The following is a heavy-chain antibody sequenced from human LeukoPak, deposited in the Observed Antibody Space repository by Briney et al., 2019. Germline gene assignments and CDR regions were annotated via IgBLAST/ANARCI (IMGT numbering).Heavy chain of an antibody. D-gene: IGHD5-12*01. Sequence: KPSETLSLTCTVSGGSIGSYYWSWIRQPPGKGLEWIGHIYYSGSTNYKPSLKSRVTISVDTSKNQFSLQLNSVTPEDTAVYYCARDVVGMGGYGAYVGLPLDYWDQGTLVTVSS. CDR1: GGSIGSYY. J-gene: IGHJ4*02. CDR2: IYYSGST. CDR3: ARDVVGMGGYGAYVGLPLDY. V-gene: IGHV4-59*12.